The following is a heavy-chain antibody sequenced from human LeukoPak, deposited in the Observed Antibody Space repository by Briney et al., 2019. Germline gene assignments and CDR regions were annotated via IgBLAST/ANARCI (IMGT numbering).Heavy chain of an antibody. Sequence: GASVKLSCTASGYTFTSYGISWVRQAPGQGLEWMGWISAYNGNTNYAQKFQGRVTMTTDTSTSTAYMELRSLRSDDTAVYYCARRISDILTGYYFDYWGQGTLVTVSS. D-gene: IGHD3-9*01. V-gene: IGHV1-18*01. J-gene: IGHJ4*02. CDR3: ARRISDILTGYYFDY. CDR2: ISAYNGNT. CDR1: GYTFTSYG.